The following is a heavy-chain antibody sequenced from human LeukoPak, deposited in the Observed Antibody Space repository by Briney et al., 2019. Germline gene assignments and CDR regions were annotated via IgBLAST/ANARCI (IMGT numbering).Heavy chain of an antibody. V-gene: IGHV3-7*01. CDR3: ARDSYSGGGDY. CDR1: GGSFSGYY. J-gene: IGHJ4*02. D-gene: IGHD1-26*01. Sequence: PSETLSLTCAVYGGSFSGYYWSWIRQPLGKGLEWVANIKQDGSDKYYVDSVKGRFTISRDNAKNSLYLQMNSLRAEDTAVYYCARDSYSGGGDYWGQGTLVTVSS. CDR2: IKQDGSDK.